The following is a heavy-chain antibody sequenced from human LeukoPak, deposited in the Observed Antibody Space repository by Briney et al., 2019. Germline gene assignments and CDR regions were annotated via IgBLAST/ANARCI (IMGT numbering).Heavy chain of an antibody. Sequence: ASVKVSCKASGYTFTSYGISWVRQAPGQGLEWMGWISAYNGNTNYAQKLQGRVTMTRDTSLSTVYMELSRLRSDDTAVYYCATQATSGWHFSWGQGTLVTVSS. D-gene: IGHD6-19*01. CDR2: ISAYNGNT. J-gene: IGHJ5*02. V-gene: IGHV1-18*01. CDR1: GYTFTSYG. CDR3: ATQATSGWHFS.